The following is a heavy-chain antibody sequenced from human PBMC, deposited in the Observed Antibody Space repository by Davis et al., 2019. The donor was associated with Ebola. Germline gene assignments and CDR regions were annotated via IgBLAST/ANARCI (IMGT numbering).Heavy chain of an antibody. D-gene: IGHD2-2*01. Sequence: MPSETLSLTCAVYGGSFSGYYWSWIRQPPGKGLEWIGEINHSGSTNYNPPLKSRVTISLDTSKNQFSLKLSSVTAADTAVYYCARWKLWGVPAATFDYWGQGTLVTVSS. V-gene: IGHV4-34*01. CDR2: INHSGST. J-gene: IGHJ4*02. CDR1: GGSFSGYY. CDR3: ARWKLWGVPAATFDY.